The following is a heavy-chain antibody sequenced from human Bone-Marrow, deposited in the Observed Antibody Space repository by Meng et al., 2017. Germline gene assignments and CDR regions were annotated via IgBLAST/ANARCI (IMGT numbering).Heavy chain of an antibody. Sequence: VQLVKCGAEVKKPGPSVKVACKASGGPFSSYAISWVRQAPGQGLEWMGGIIPIFGTANYAQKFQGRVTITADESTSTAYMELSSLRSEDTAVYYCARESRDIAVAGVYWGQGTLVTVSS. D-gene: IGHD6-19*01. CDR2: IIPIFGTA. V-gene: IGHV1-69*01. CDR1: GGPFSSYA. CDR3: ARESRDIAVAGVY. J-gene: IGHJ4*02.